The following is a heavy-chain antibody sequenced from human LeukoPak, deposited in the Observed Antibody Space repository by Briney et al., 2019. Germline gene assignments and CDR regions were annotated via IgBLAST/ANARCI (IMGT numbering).Heavy chain of an antibody. J-gene: IGHJ4*02. D-gene: IGHD2-2*01. V-gene: IGHV5-51*01. Sequence: RGESLQISCQGSGSRFTSYWIGWVRQMPGKGLEWMGIIYPGDSDTRYSPSFQGRVTISADKSISTAYLQWSSLKASDTAMYYCARRPRYCSSTSCPFDYWGQGTLVTVSS. CDR3: ARRPRYCSSTSCPFDY. CDR2: IYPGDSDT. CDR1: GSRFTSYW.